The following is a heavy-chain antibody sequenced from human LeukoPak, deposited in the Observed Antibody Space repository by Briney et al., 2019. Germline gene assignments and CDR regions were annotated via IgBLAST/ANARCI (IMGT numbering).Heavy chain of an antibody. V-gene: IGHV2-70*04. CDR1: GFSLSTHRMR. CDR3: ERSLYGAGSLYFDY. CDR2: IDWDNQT. D-gene: IGHD3-10*01. Sequence: ESGPALVKPTQTHTLTCTFSGFSLSTHRMRLSWLRQPPGKALEWIARIDWDNQTFYSASLKARLTISKDTSKNQVVLTMTNMDPVDTGTYYCERSLYGAGSLYFDYWGQGTPVTVSS. J-gene: IGHJ4*02.